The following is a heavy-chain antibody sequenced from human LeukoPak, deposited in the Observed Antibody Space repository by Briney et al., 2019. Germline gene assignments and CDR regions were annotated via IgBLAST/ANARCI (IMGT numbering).Heavy chain of an antibody. Sequence: PGGSLRLSRAASGFTFGSFAMHWVRQAPGKGLEWVAIISYDGANKYYADSVKGRFTISRGNSKDTLYLQMNSLRTEDTAMYYCASDPFDYWGQGTLVTVSS. J-gene: IGHJ4*02. CDR2: ISYDGANK. V-gene: IGHV3-30*04. CDR1: GFTFGSFA. CDR3: ASDPFDY.